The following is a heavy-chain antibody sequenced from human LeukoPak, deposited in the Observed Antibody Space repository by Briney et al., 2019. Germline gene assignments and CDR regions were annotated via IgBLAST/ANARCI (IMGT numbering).Heavy chain of an antibody. Sequence: SETLSLTCTVSGGSISSYYWSWIRQPPGKGLEWIGYIYYSGSTNYNPSLKSRVTISVDTPKNQFSLKLSSVTAADTAVYYCARYCSSTSCYAPRYNWFDPWGQGTLVTVSS. J-gene: IGHJ5*02. V-gene: IGHV4-59*01. CDR1: GGSISSYY. CDR2: IYYSGST. D-gene: IGHD2-2*01. CDR3: ARYCSSTSCYAPRYNWFDP.